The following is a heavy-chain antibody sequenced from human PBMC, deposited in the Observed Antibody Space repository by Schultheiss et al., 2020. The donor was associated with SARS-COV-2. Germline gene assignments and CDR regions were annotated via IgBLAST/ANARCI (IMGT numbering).Heavy chain of an antibody. CDR3: ARFDHYSSSSEFDY. V-gene: IGHV3-23*01. D-gene: IGHD6-6*01. Sequence: GGSLRLSCAASGYKFSSYTMSWVRQAPGKGLEWVSGISGSGGSTYYADSVKGRFTVSRDNSKNTLYLQMNSLRAEDTAVYYCARFDHYSSSSEFDYWGQGTLVTVSS. CDR1: GYKFSSYT. CDR2: ISGSGGST. J-gene: IGHJ4*02.